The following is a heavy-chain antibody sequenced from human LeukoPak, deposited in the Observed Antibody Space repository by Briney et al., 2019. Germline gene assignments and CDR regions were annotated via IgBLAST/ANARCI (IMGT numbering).Heavy chain of an antibody. CDR2: IYHSGST. CDR3: ARFWDISGHSDY. J-gene: IGHJ4*02. V-gene: IGHV4-38-2*02. CDR1: GYAISSVYW. D-gene: IGHD3-22*01. Sequence: SETLSLTCTVSGYAISSVYWWGWIRQPPGEGLEWIGGIYHSGSTYYNPSLKSRLTMAVDTSKNQFSLRLRSVTSADTAVYSCARFWDISGHSDYLVQGTLVTVSP.